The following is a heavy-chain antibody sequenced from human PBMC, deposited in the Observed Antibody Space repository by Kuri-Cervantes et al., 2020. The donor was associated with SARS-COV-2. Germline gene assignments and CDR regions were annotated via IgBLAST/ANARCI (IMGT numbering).Heavy chain of an antibody. CDR1: GFTFSDYY. V-gene: IGHV3-11*04. D-gene: IGHD3-10*01. Sequence: GESLKISCAASGFTFSDYYMSWIRQAPGKGLEWVSYISSSGSTIYYADSVKGRFTISRDNAKNSLYLQMNSLRAEDTAVYYCARAQNTYGSGSYVYFQHWGQGTLVTVSS. CDR3: ARAQNTYGSGSYVYFQH. J-gene: IGHJ1*01. CDR2: ISSSGSTI.